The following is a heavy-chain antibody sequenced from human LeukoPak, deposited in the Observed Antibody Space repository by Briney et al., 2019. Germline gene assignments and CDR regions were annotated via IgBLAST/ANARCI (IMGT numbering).Heavy chain of an antibody. D-gene: IGHD1-26*01. J-gene: IGHJ6*02. V-gene: IGHV3-21*01. CDR1: GFTFSSYS. CDR3: ARGGSSEGMDV. Sequence: GGSLRLSCAASGFTFSSYSMNWVRQAPGKGLEWVSSISSSSAYIYYADSVKGRFTISRDNAKSSLYLQMNSLRAEDTAVYYCARGGSSEGMDVWGQGTTVTVSS. CDR2: ISSSSAYI.